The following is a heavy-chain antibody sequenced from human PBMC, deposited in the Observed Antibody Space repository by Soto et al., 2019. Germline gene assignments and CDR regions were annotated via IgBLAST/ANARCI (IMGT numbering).Heavy chain of an antibody. Sequence: SVKVSCKASGGTFSSYAISWVRQAPGQGLEWMGGIIPMFGTANYAQRFLGRVTITADESTSTAYMELSSLRSEDTAVYYCARPIQYYFDTSAQSAWFDPWGQGTLVTVSS. V-gene: IGHV1-69*13. CDR2: IIPMFGTA. J-gene: IGHJ5*02. CDR1: GGTFSSYA. CDR3: ARPIQYYFDTSAQSAWFDP. D-gene: IGHD3-22*01.